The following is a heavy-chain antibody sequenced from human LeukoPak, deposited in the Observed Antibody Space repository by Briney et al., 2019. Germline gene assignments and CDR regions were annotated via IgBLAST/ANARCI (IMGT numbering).Heavy chain of an antibody. J-gene: IGHJ4*02. D-gene: IGHD2-15*01. CDR3: ARHHRYCSGGSCYSRLSPYDY. CDR1: GGSFSGYY. V-gene: IGHV4-34*01. CDR2: INHSGST. Sequence: SETLSLTCAVYGGSFSGYYWSWIRQPPGKGLEWIREINHSGSTNYNPSLKSRVTISVDTSKNQFSLKLSSVTAADTAVYYCARHHRYCSGGSCYSRLSPYDYWGQGTLVTVSS.